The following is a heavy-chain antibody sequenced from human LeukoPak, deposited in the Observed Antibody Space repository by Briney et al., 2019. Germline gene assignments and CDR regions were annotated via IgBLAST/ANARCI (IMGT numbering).Heavy chain of an antibody. J-gene: IGHJ4*02. CDR2: IYPGDSDT. Sequence: GESLKISCKGSGYSFTSYWIGWVRQMPGKGLEWMGIIYPGDSDTRYRPSFQGQVTISADKSISTAYLQWNSLKASDTATYFCARYDSTSGVEDWGQGTLVTVSS. CDR3: ARYDSTSGVED. D-gene: IGHD2-2*01. CDR1: GYSFTSYW. V-gene: IGHV5-51*01.